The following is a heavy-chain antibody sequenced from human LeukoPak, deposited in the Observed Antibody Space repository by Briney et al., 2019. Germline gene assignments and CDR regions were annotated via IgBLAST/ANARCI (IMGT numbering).Heavy chain of an antibody. CDR2: INPSGGST. CDR3: ARDLVGAQSRDY. CDR1: GYTFTSYY. V-gene: IGHV1-46*03. Sequence: GASVKVSCKASGYTFTSYYMHWVRQAPGQGLEWMGIINPSGGSTSYAQKFQGRVTMTRDTSTSTVYMELSSLRSEDTAVYYYARDLVGAQSRDYWCQGTLVTVSS. J-gene: IGHJ4*02. D-gene: IGHD1-26*01.